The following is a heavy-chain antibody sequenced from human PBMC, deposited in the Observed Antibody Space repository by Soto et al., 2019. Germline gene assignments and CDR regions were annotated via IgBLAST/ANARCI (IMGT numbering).Heavy chain of an antibody. D-gene: IGHD2-2*01. J-gene: IGHJ5*02. V-gene: IGHV1-69*13. CDR1: GGTFSSYA. CDR2: IIPIFGTA. CDR3: ARDSSSRSYNWFDP. Sequence: SVEVSCKASGGTFSSYAISWVRQAPGQGLEWMGGIIPIFGTAHYAQTFQGRVTITADESTSTAYMELSSLRSEDTAVYYCARDSSSRSYNWFDPWGQGTLVTVSS.